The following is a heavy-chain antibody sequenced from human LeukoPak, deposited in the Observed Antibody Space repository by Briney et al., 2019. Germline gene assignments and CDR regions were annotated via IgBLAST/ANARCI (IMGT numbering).Heavy chain of an antibody. V-gene: IGHV1-69*06. CDR2: IIPIFGTA. D-gene: IGHD2-2*01. CDR1: GGTFSSYA. CDR3: AGPRYCSSTSCGGDYYYYYKDV. Sequence: SVKVSCKASGGTFSSYAISWVRQAPGQGLEWMGGIIPIFGTANYAQKFQGRVTITADKSTSTAYMELSSLRSEDTAVYYCAGPRYCSSTSCGGDYYYYYKDVWGKGTTVTVSS. J-gene: IGHJ6*03.